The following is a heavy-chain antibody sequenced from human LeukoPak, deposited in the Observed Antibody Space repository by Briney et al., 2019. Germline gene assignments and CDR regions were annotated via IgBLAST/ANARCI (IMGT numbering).Heavy chain of an antibody. Sequence: GGSLRLSCAASGFTFSSYAMSWVRQAPGKGLEWVGFIRSKAYGGTTEYAASVKGRFTISRDDSKSIAYLQMNSLKTEDTAVYYCTRCMVRGVVFDYWGQGTLVTVSS. CDR1: GFTFSSYA. D-gene: IGHD3-10*01. CDR2: IRSKAYGGTT. V-gene: IGHV3-49*04. CDR3: TRCMVRGVVFDY. J-gene: IGHJ4*02.